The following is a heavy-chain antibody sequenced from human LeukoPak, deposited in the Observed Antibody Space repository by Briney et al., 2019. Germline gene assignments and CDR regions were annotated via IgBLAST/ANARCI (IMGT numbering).Heavy chain of an antibody. Sequence: GGTLRLSCAASGFTFSNYGMNWVRQAPGKGLEWVSAISGSGHNTYYADSVTGRFTISRDNSKNTLYLQMNSLRAEDTAVYYCAGVRAMIRGVITREIDYWGQGTLVTVSS. D-gene: IGHD3-10*01. CDR2: ISGSGHNT. CDR1: GFTFSNYG. J-gene: IGHJ4*02. CDR3: AGVRAMIRGVITREIDY. V-gene: IGHV3-23*01.